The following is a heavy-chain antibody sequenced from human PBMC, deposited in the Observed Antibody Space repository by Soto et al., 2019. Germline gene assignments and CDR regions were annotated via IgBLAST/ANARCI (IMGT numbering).Heavy chain of an antibody. D-gene: IGHD3-22*01. CDR1: GFTFSSYA. CDR3: AKDGRGYYDSSGYYYVSPYGMDF. J-gene: IGHJ6*02. Sequence: GGSMRLSCAASGFTFSSYAMSWVRQAPGKGLEWVSAISGSGGSTYYADSVKGRFTISRDNSKNTLYLQMNSLRAEDTAVYYCAKDGRGYYDSSGYYYVSPYGMDFRGQGTTVTVSS. CDR2: ISGSGGST. V-gene: IGHV3-23*01.